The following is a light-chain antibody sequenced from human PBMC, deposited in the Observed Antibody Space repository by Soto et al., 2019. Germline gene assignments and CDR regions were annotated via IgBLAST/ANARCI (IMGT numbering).Light chain of an antibody. CDR3: QQYERYPPA. Sequence: DIQMTQSPSSLSASVGDRVTIGCRASQNINTYLAWFQQKPGKAPKSLIYAATILQGRVPSRFSGTGSGTEFSRTISSLQTEDVATYYCQQYERYPPACGGGTKLDI. J-gene: IGKJ4*01. CDR1: QNINTY. V-gene: IGKV1-16*01. CDR2: AAT.